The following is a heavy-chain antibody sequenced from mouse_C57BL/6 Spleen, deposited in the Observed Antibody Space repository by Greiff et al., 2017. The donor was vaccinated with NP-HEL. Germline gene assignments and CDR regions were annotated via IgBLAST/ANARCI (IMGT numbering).Heavy chain of an antibody. CDR3: ARQGLTYYGSSPAWFAY. CDR2: INPSNGGT. V-gene: IGHV1-53*01. CDR1: GYTFTSYW. J-gene: IGHJ3*01. D-gene: IGHD1-1*01. Sequence: QVQLKQPGTELVKPGASVKLSCKASGYTFTSYWMHWVKQRPGQGLEWIGNINPSNGGTNYNEKFKSKATLTVDKSSSTAYMQLSSLTSEDSAVYYCARQGLTYYGSSPAWFAYWGQGTLVTVSA.